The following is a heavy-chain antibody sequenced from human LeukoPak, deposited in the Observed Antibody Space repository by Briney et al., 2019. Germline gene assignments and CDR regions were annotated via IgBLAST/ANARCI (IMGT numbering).Heavy chain of an antibody. CDR3: ASPEYSYGFNDAFDI. Sequence: GGSLRLSCAASGFTFNIYSMNWVRQAPGKGLEWVSSISSSSSYIYYADSVKGRFTISRDNAKNSLYLQMNSLRAEDTAVYYCASPEYSYGFNDAFDIWGQGTMVTVSS. V-gene: IGHV3-21*01. CDR2: ISSSSSYI. J-gene: IGHJ3*02. CDR1: GFTFNIYS. D-gene: IGHD5-18*01.